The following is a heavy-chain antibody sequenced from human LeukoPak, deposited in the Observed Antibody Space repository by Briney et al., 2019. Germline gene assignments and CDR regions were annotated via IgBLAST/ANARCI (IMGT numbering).Heavy chain of an antibody. CDR3: ARSEAGMVRFFDN. Sequence: PSQTLSLTCTVSGGSIGDGDYYWSWIRQHPGKGLEWIGYIYYSGSTYYTPSRKSRVTISVDTSKNQFSLRLSSVTAADTAVYYCARSEAGMVRFFDNWGQGTLVTVSS. CDR2: IYYSGST. V-gene: IGHV4-31*03. J-gene: IGHJ4*02. D-gene: IGHD4-23*01. CDR1: GGSIGDGDYY.